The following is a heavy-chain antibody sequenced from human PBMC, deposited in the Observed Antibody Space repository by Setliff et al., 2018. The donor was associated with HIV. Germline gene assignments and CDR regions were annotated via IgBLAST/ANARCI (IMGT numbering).Heavy chain of an antibody. CDR1: GFTFSDHY. D-gene: IGHD3-10*01. CDR2: IDSDGSDT. J-gene: IGHJ4*02. Sequence: PGGSLRLSCAASGFTFSDHYMSWIRQAPGKGLEWVSRIDSDGSDTNYADSVTGRFTISRDDSKNTLYLQMNSLRAEDTAVYYCAKDKGQKYADYWGQGTMVTVSS. V-gene: IGHV3-11*06. CDR3: AKDKGQKYADY.